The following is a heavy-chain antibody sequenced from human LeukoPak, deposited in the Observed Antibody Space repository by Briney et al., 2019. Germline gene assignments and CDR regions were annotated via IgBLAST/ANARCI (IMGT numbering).Heavy chain of an antibody. Sequence: ASVKVSCKASGYTFATYYMHWVRQAPGQGLEWMGVINPSSGSTNYAQNFQGRVTMTRDTSTSTVYMELSSLRSEDTAVYYCATQGSEGSYPFDYWGQGTLVTVSS. CDR3: ATQGSEGSYPFDY. CDR2: INPSSGST. V-gene: IGHV1-46*01. J-gene: IGHJ4*02. CDR1: GYTFATYY. D-gene: IGHD1-26*01.